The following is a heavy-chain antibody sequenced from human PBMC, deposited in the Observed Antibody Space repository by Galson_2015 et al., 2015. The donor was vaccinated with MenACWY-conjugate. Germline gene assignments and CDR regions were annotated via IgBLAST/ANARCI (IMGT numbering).Heavy chain of an antibody. J-gene: IGHJ6*02. V-gene: IGHV3-53*01. CDR3: ASDSRATTVWGLNKRKTIDCYYGMDV. D-gene: IGHD3-10*01. CDR2: IYSDGST. Sequence: SLRLSCAVSGFTVSSSYMTWVRQAPGKGLEWVSVIYSDGSTYNADSVKGRFTISRDNSKNTVFLQMTSLRAEDTAMYYCASDSRATTVWGLNKRKTIDCYYGMDVWGQGTTVIVSS. CDR1: GFTVSSSY.